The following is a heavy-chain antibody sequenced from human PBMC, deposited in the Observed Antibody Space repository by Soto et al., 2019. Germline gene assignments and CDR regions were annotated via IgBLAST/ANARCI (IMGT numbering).Heavy chain of an antibody. CDR2: INHSGST. J-gene: IGHJ4*02. V-gene: IGHV4-34*01. CDR1: GGSFSGYY. D-gene: IGHD6-6*01. Sequence: SETLSLTCAVYGGSFSGYYWSWIRRPPGKGLEWIGEINHSGSTNYNPSLKSRVTISVDTSKNQFSLKLSSVTAADTAVYYCARGMRVTSIAARPGYFDYWGQGTLVTVSS. CDR3: ARGMRVTSIAARPGYFDY.